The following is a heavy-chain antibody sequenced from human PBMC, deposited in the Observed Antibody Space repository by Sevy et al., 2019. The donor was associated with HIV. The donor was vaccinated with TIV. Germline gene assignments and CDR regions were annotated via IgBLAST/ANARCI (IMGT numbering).Heavy chain of an antibody. CDR3: VRGPSYGYVSYGFDV. J-gene: IGHJ3*01. Sequence: SAALSLTCAVSGGSISTGGFSWNWIRQPPGKGLEWIGHIYRTGNTYYNPSLGSRVSISVDRSKNQFSLKLGSVTAADTAVYYCVRGPSYGYVSYGFDVWGQGTMVTVS. CDR1: GGSISTGGFS. CDR2: IYRTGNT. V-gene: IGHV4-30-2*01. D-gene: IGHD3-16*01.